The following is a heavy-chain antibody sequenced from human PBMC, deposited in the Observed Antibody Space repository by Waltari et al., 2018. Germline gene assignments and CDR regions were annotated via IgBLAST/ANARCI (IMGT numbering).Heavy chain of an antibody. CDR2: INSDGSST. V-gene: IGHV3-74*01. D-gene: IGHD3-3*01. J-gene: IGHJ6*02. Sequence: EVQLVESGGGLVQPGGSLRLSCAASGFTFSSHWMHWVRQAPGKGLVWVSRINSDGSSTSYADSVKGRFTISRDNAKNTLYLQMNSLRAEDTAVYYCVRDGRITIFGVVTRYYYDMDVWGQGTTVTVSS. CDR1: GFTFSSHW. CDR3: VRDGRITIFGVVTRYYYDMDV.